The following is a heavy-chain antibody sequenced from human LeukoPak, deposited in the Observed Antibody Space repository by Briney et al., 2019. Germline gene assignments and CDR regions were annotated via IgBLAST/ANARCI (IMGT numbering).Heavy chain of an antibody. J-gene: IGHJ4*02. CDR1: GFTFSSYA. CDR3: ARDRLGRFGELEDDY. D-gene: IGHD3-10*01. Sequence: PGGSLRLSCAASGFTFSSYATSWVRQAPGKGLEWVSAISGSGGSTYYADSVKGRFTISRDNAKNSLYLQMNSLRAEDTALYYCARDRLGRFGELEDDYWGQGTLVTVSS. V-gene: IGHV3-23*01. CDR2: ISGSGGST.